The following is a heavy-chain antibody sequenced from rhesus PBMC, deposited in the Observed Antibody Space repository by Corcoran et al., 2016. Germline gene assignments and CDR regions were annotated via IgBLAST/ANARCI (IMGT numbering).Heavy chain of an antibody. J-gene: IGHJ6*01. CDR1: GGSISSGFD. CDR2: IYGSSGST. Sequence: QVQLQESGPGVVKPSETLSLTCAVSGGSISSGFDWSWIRPPPGKGLEWIGYIYGSSGSTNYNPSLKNRVTISKDASKNQFSLKLSSVTAADTAVYYCARESSYYGLDSWGQGVVVTVSS. CDR3: ARESSYYGLDS. V-gene: IGHV4-76*01.